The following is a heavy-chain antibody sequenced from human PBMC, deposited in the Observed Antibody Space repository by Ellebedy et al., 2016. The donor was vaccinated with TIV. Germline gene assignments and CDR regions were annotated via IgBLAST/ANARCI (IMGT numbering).Heavy chain of an antibody. V-gene: IGHV1-18*01. D-gene: IGHD6-13*01. Sequence: ASVKVSCKASGYTFTSYGISWARQAPGQGLEWMGWISAYNGNTNYAQKLQGRVTITADKSTSTAYMELSSLRSEDTAVYYCTRTSSSWYLAAFDIWGQGTMVTVSS. CDR2: ISAYNGNT. CDR3: TRTSSSWYLAAFDI. CDR1: GYTFTSYG. J-gene: IGHJ3*02.